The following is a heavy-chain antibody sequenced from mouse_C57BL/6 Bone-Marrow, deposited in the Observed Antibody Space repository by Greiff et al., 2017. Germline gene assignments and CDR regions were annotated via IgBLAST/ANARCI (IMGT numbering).Heavy chain of an antibody. Sequence: QVQLQQPGAELVKPGASVKMSCKASGYTFPSYWITWVKQRPGQGLEWIGDIYPGSGSTNYNEKFKSKATLTVDTSSSTAYMQLSSLTSEDSAVYYCARGDITTVVATHWYFDVWGTGTTVTVSS. CDR1: GYTFPSYW. D-gene: IGHD1-1*01. J-gene: IGHJ1*03. CDR3: ARGDITTVVATHWYFDV. CDR2: IYPGSGST. V-gene: IGHV1-55*01.